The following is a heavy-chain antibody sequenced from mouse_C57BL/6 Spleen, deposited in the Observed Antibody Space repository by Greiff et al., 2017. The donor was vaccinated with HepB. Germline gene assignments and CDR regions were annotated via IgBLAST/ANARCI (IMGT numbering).Heavy chain of an antibody. CDR2: IDPETGGT. D-gene: IGHD2-4*01. CDR1: GYTFTDYE. Sequence: VQRVESGAELVRPGASVTLSCKASGYTFTDYEMHWVKQTPVHGLEWIGAIDPETGGTAYNQKFKGKAILTADKSSSTAYMELRSLTSEDSAVYYCTRDYDYSSYFDYWGQGTTLTVSS. J-gene: IGHJ2*01. CDR3: TRDYDYSSYFDY. V-gene: IGHV1-15*01.